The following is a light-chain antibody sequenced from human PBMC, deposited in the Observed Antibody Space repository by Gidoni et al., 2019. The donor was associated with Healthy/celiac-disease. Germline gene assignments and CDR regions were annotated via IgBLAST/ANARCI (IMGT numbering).Light chain of an antibody. CDR3: QQLNSYPPLT. CDR2: AAS. CDR1: QGISSY. Sequence: DIQLTQSPSFLSASVGDRVTITCRASQGISSYLAWYQQNPGKAPKLLIYAASTLQSGVPSRFSGSGSGTEFTLTISSLQPEDLATYYCQQLNSYPPLTFGPGTKVDIK. J-gene: IGKJ3*01. V-gene: IGKV1-9*01.